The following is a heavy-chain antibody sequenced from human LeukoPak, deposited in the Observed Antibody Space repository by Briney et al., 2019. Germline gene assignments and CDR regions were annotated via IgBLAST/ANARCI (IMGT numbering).Heavy chain of an antibody. V-gene: IGHV6-1*01. CDR3: ARDTGMGGAVDM. D-gene: IGHD3-10*01. Sequence: SQTLSLTCAISVDSLSINSAACNSISQSPSRGLELLERTYYRSKWYYGYALSLRSRITINPDTTKYEFSLQLTPVTPEDTAMYYCARDTGMGGAVDMWGEGRMVTVSS. CDR2: TYYRSKWYY. J-gene: IGHJ3*02. CDR1: VDSLSINSAA.